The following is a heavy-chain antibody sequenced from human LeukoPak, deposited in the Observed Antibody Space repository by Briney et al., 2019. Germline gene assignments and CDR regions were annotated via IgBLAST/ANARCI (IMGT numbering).Heavy chain of an antibody. D-gene: IGHD3-22*01. CDR2: INPNSGDT. V-gene: IGHV1-2*02. J-gene: IGHJ4*02. CDR1: GYTFTGFY. Sequence: ASVKVSCKASGYTFTGFYMHWVRQAPGQGLEWMGWINPNSGDTNYVQKFQGRVTMTRDTSISTAYMELSRLRSDDTAVYYCARGAMIVVVPHYFDYWGQGTLVTVSS. CDR3: ARGAMIVVVPHYFDY.